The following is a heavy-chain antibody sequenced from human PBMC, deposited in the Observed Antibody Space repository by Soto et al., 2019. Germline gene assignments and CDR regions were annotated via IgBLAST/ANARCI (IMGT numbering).Heavy chain of an antibody. CDR1: GGSFSGYY. CDR3: ARGRGRPIAVAGTGTFDY. CDR2: INHSGST. J-gene: IGHJ4*02. V-gene: IGHV4-34*01. D-gene: IGHD6-19*01. Sequence: PSETLSLTCAVYGGSFSGYYWSWIRQPPGKGLEWIGEINHSGSTNYNPSLKSRVTISVDTSKNQFSLKLSSVTAADTAVYYCARGRGRPIAVAGTGTFDYWGQGTLVTVSS.